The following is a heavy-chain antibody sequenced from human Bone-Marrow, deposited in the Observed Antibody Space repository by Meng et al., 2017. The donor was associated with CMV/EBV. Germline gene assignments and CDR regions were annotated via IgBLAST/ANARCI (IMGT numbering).Heavy chain of an antibody. J-gene: IGHJ6*02. CDR3: ARYSGYGRHYYYYYGMDV. CDR1: GFTFSSYA. D-gene: IGHD5-12*01. CDR2: ISYDGSNK. Sequence: GESLKISCAASGFTFSSYAMHWVRQAPGKGLEWVAVISYDGSNKYYADSVKGRFTISRDNSKNTLYLQMNSLRAEDTAVYYCARYSGYGRHYYYYYGMDVWGQGTTVTASS. V-gene: IGHV3-30-3*01.